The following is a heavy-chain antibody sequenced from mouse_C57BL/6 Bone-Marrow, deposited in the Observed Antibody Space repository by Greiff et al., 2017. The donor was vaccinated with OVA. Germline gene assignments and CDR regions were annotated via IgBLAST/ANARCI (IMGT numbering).Heavy chain of an antibody. CDR3: AITPRWLLRDYYAMDY. D-gene: IGHD2-3*01. CDR1: GYTFTSYW. CDR2: IHPSDSDT. J-gene: IGHJ4*01. V-gene: IGHV1-74*01. Sequence: QVQLQQPGAELVKPGASVKVSCKASGYTFTSYWMHWVKQRPGQGLEWIGRIHPSDSDTNYNQQFKGKATLTVDKSSSTAYMQLSSLTSEDSAVYYCAITPRWLLRDYYAMDYWGQGTSVTVSS.